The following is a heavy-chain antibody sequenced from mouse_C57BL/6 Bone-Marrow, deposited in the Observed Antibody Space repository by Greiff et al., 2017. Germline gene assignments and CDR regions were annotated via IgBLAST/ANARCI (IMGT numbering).Heavy chain of an antibody. J-gene: IGHJ3*01. V-gene: IGHV1-9*01. CDR2: ILPGSGCT. CDR3: ARGDYGSSRAWFAY. CDR1: GYTFTGYW. D-gene: IGHD1-1*01. Sequence: QVQLQQSGAELMKPGASVKLSCKASGYTFTGYWIEWVKQRPGHGLEWIGEILPGSGCTNYNEKFKGKATVTADTSSNTAYMQLSSLTTEDSAIYYCARGDYGSSRAWFAYWGQGTLVTVSA.